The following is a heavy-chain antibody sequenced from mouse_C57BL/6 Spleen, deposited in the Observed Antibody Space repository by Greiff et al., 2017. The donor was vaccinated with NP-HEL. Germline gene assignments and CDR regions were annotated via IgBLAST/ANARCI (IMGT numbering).Heavy chain of an antibody. D-gene: IGHD1-1*01. J-gene: IGHJ2*01. CDR3: ARGDYDGSSGD. CDR2: ISSGGSTM. CDR1: GFTFSDYR. Sequence: EVKLMESGGGLVKPGGSLKLSCAASGFTFSDYRMHWVRQSPEMGLEWVAYISSGGSTMYYADTVKGGFTISRDNAKTTLSLQMTVLRSEDTAMYYSARGDYDGSSGDWGPGTTLTVSA. V-gene: IGHV5-17*01.